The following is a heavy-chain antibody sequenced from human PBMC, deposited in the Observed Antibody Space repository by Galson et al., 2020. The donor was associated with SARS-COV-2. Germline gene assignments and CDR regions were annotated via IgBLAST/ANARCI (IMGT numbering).Heavy chain of an antibody. D-gene: IGHD3-3*01. V-gene: IGHV3-33*01. CDR2: IWYDGSNK. J-gene: IGHJ3*02. CDR1: GFTFSSYG. Sequence: GGSLRLSCAASGFTFSSYGMHWVRQAPGKGLEWVAVIWYDGSNKYYADSVKGRFTISRDNSKNTLYLQMNSLGAEDTAVYYCAREHYDFWSGYLDIWGQGTMVTVSS. CDR3: AREHYDFWSGYLDI.